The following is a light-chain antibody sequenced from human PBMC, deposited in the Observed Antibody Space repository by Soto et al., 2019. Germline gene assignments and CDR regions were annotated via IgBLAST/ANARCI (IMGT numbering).Light chain of an antibody. Sequence: DIVMTQSPDSLTVSLGERATINCKSSQSVLYSSNNKNYLAWYQQKSGQSPKLLIHWASTRESGVPDRFSGSGSGTEFTLTISSLQAEDVAVYYCQLYYMSPWTFGQGTKVEVK. CDR1: QSVLYSSNNKNY. V-gene: IGKV4-1*01. J-gene: IGKJ1*01. CDR2: WAS. CDR3: QLYYMSPWT.